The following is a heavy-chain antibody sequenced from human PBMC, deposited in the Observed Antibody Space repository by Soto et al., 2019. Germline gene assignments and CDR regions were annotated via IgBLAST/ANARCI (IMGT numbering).Heavy chain of an antibody. J-gene: IGHJ4*02. CDR2: ISYSGDDK. Sequence: PGGSLRLTCAASGFTFTNYAMSWVRQAPGKGLEWVSVISYSGDDKYYADSVKGRFTISRDNSKNTLYLQMNSLRAEDTAVYYCARAGSDTALSYDYWGQGTPVTVSS. V-gene: IGHV3-23*01. CDR3: ARAGSDTALSYDY. CDR1: GFTFTNYA. D-gene: IGHD5-18*01.